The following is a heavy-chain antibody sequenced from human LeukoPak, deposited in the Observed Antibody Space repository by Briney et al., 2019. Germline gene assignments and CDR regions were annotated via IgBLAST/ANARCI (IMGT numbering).Heavy chain of an antibody. J-gene: IGHJ4*02. Sequence: PSETLSLTCAVSGYSISSGYYWGWIRQPPGKGLEWIGSIYHSGSTHYNPSLKSRVTISVDTSKNQFSLKLSSVTAADTAVYYCARGSSGWYLVDHWGQGTLITVSS. V-gene: IGHV4-38-2*01. D-gene: IGHD6-19*01. CDR3: ARGSSGWYLVDH. CDR1: GYSISSGYY. CDR2: IYHSGST.